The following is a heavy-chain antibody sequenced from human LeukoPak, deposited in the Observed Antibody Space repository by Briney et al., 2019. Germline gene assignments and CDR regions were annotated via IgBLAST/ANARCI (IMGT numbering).Heavy chain of an antibody. CDR1: GFTFSSYA. CDR2: ISWNSGSI. D-gene: IGHD2-15*01. V-gene: IGHV3-9*01. Sequence: GRSLRLSCAASGFTFSSYAMHWVRQAPGKGLEWVSGISWNSGSIGYADSVKGRFTISRDNAKNSLYLQMNSLRAEDTALYYCAKGHCSGGSCYRSHAFDIWGQGTMVTVSS. J-gene: IGHJ3*02. CDR3: AKGHCSGGSCYRSHAFDI.